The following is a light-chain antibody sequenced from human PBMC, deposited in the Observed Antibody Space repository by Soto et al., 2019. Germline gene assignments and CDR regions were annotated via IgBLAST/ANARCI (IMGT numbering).Light chain of an antibody. V-gene: IGKV3-20*01. Sequence: EIVLTQSPGTLSLSPGERATLSCRASQSVRSGYLAWYQQKPGQAPGLLIYGASSRATGIPDSFSGSWSGSDFTLTIRRLEPEDFAVYFCQQYGSSPMTFGQGTKVEIK. CDR2: GAS. CDR3: QQYGSSPMT. CDR1: QSVRSGY. J-gene: IGKJ1*01.